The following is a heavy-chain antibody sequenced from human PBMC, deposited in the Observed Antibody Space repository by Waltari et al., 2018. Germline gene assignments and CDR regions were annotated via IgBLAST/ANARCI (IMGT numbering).Heavy chain of an antibody. CDR3: ARVGIYDILTGYYRGVDY. CDR2: IYYSGST. V-gene: IGHV4-31*03. D-gene: IGHD3-9*01. CDR1: GDSISSGGYY. J-gene: IGHJ4*02. Sequence: QVQLQESGPGLVKPSQTLSLTCTVSGDSISSGGYYWSWIRQHPGKGLEWIGYIYYSGSTCYNPALKRRVTISVDTSKNQFSLKLSVVTAADTAVYYCARVGIYDILTGYYRGVDYWGQGTLVTVSS.